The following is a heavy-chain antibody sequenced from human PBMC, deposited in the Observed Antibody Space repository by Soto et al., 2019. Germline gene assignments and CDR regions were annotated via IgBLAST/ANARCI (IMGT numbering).Heavy chain of an antibody. D-gene: IGHD2-15*01. Sequence: ASVKVSCKASGYTFTSYAMHWVRQAPGQRLEWIGWINAGNGNTKYSQKIQGRVTITRDTSTSTAYMELSSLRSEDTAVYYCARDLYCSGGSCSNWFDPWGQGTLVTVS. CDR2: INAGNGNT. V-gene: IGHV1-3*01. CDR3: ARDLYCSGGSCSNWFDP. J-gene: IGHJ5*02. CDR1: GYTFTSYA.